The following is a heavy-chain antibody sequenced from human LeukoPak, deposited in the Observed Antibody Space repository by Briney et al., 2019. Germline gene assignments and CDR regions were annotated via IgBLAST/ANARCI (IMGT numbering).Heavy chain of an antibody. Sequence: GSLRLSCAASGFTFSSYARSWIRQPPGKGLEWIGEINHSGTTNYNPSLKSRVTISVDMSKNQFSLKLRSVTAADTAVYYCTRGVFREVVVAAETTYFDSWGQGTMVTVSS. CDR2: INHSGTT. J-gene: IGHJ4*02. V-gene: IGHV4-34*01. CDR3: TRGVFREVVVAAETTYFDS. D-gene: IGHD2-15*01. CDR1: GFTFSSYA.